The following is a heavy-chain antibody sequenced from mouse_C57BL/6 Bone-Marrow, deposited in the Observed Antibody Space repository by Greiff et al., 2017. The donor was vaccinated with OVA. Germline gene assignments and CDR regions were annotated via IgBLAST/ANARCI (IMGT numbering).Heavy chain of an antibody. CDR3: ARSSSGYVAWFAY. CDR2: INPYNGGT. D-gene: IGHD3-2*02. Sequence: VQLKESGPVLVKPGASVKMSCKASGYTFTDYYMNWVKQSNGKSLEWIGVINPYNGGTSYNQKFKGKATLTVDKSSSTAYMELNSLTSEDSAVYYCARSSSGYVAWFAYWGQGTLVTVSA. CDR1: GYTFTDYY. V-gene: IGHV1-19*01. J-gene: IGHJ3*01.